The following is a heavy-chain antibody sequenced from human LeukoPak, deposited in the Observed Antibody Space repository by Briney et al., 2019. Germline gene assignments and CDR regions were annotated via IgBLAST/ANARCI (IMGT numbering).Heavy chain of an antibody. CDR3: ARDNENY. V-gene: IGHV4-4*02. Sequence: SETLSLTCVVSGASISSNTWWGWIRQPPGRGLEWIGEIYHTGRTNYNPSLKSRVTMPVDKSKNQFSLNLGSVTAADTAVYYCARDNENYWGQGTLVTVSS. CDR2: IYHTGRT. CDR1: GASISSNTW. D-gene: IGHD1-1*01. J-gene: IGHJ4*02.